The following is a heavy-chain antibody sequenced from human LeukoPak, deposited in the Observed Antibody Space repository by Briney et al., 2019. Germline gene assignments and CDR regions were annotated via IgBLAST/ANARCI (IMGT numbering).Heavy chain of an antibody. V-gene: IGHV3-73*01. J-gene: IGHJ4*02. CDR3: AKDSGPYTSGYYGH. CDR2: IRSKANSYAT. D-gene: IGHD3-22*01. Sequence: GGSLRLSRAASGFTFSGSAMHWVRQASGKGLEWVGRIRSKANSYATAYAASVKGRFTISRDNSKNTLFLQMNSLRAEDTAVYYCAKDSGPYTSGYYGHWGQGTLVTVSS. CDR1: GFTFSGSA.